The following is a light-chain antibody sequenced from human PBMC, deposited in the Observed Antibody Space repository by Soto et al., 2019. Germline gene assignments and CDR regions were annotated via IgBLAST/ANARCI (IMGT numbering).Light chain of an antibody. J-gene: IGLJ1*01. Sequence: QSALTQPASVSGSPGQSITLSCTGTSTDVGGYNYVSWYQQHPGKAPKLMIYDVTSRPSGVSNRFSGSKSGNTASLIISGLQADDEADYYSISYTSSDTYVFGTGTKLTVL. CDR1: STDVGGYNY. CDR2: DVT. CDR3: ISYTSSDTYV. V-gene: IGLV2-14*01.